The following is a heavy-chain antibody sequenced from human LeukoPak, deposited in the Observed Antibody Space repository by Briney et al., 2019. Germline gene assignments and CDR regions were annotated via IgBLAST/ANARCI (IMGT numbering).Heavy chain of an antibody. D-gene: IGHD2-15*01. CDR3: ARDFRRIFRALGY. V-gene: IGHV3-7*01. Sequence: PGGSLRLSCAASGFTFSSYWMSWVRQAPGKGLEWVANIKQDGSEKYYVDSVKGRFTISRDNAKNSLYLQMNSLRAEDTAVYYCARDFRRIFRALGYWGQGTLVTVSS. J-gene: IGHJ4*02. CDR2: IKQDGSEK. CDR1: GFTFSSYW.